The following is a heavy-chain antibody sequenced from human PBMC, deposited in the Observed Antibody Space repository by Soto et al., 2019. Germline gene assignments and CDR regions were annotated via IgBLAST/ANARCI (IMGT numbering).Heavy chain of an antibody. Sequence: SGPKLGNHKQSLTLTCSFWGFSLSTKRVGVGWIRQPPGKAPEWLGIIYWNDDKRYSPSLKTRVTITKDTSRNQVVLIMTSVEADDTATYYCAHDTSGWRWLPDVWGQGTTVTVSS. D-gene: IGHD2-21*01. CDR3: AHDTSGWRWLPDV. CDR2: IYWNDDK. V-gene: IGHV2-5*01. CDR1: GFSLSTKRVG. J-gene: IGHJ6*02.